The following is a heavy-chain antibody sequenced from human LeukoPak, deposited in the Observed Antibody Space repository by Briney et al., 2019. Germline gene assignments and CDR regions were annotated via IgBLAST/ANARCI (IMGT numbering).Heavy chain of an antibody. CDR2: ISSSSSYI. CDR1: GFTFSSYS. V-gene: IGHV3-21*04. J-gene: IGHJ4*02. Sequence: GGSLRLSCAASGFTFSSYSMNWVRQAPGKGLEWVSSISSSSSYIYYADSVKGRFTISRDNAKNSLYLQMNSLRAEDTAVYYCAKDRKGYSYGQYYFDYWGQGTLVAVSS. CDR3: AKDRKGYSYGQYYFDY. D-gene: IGHD5-18*01.